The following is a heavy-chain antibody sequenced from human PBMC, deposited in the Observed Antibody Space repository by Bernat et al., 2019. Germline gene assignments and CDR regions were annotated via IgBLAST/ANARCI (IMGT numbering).Heavy chain of an antibody. Sequence: QVQLVQSGAEVKKPGSSVKVSCKASGGTFSSYTISWVRQAPGQGLEWMGRIIPILGIANYAQKFQGRVTITADKSTSTAYMELSSLRSEDTAVYYCARAEANALMYYYGMDVWGQGTTVTVS. D-gene: IGHD3-16*01. J-gene: IGHJ6*02. V-gene: IGHV1-69*02. CDR3: ARAEANALMYYYGMDV. CDR2: IIPILGIA. CDR1: GGTFSSYT.